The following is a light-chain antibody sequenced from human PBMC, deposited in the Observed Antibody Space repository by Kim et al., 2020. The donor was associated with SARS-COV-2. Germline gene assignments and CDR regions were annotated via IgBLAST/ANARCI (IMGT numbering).Light chain of an antibody. Sequence: VKLTCTRSSGHNSDAIAWHQQQPEKGPRYLMKLNSDGSHTKGDGFPDRFSGSSSGAERYLPISSLQSEDEADYYCQTWGTGILVFGGGTQLTVL. V-gene: IGLV4-69*01. CDR3: QTWGTGILV. CDR1: SGHNSDA. J-gene: IGLJ3*02. CDR2: LNSDGSH.